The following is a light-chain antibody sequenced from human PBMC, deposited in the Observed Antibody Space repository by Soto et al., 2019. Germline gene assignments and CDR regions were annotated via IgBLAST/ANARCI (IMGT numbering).Light chain of an antibody. V-gene: IGLV2-8*01. J-gene: IGLJ1*01. CDR1: RSDVGGYNY. Sequence: QSVLTQPPSASGSPGQSVTISCTGTRSDVGGYNYVSWYQQYPGRAPKLVIFEVNKRPSGVPDRFSGSKSGITASLTVSGLQAEDEADYYCCSYAGSNNYVFGTGTK. CDR2: EVN. CDR3: CSYAGSNNYV.